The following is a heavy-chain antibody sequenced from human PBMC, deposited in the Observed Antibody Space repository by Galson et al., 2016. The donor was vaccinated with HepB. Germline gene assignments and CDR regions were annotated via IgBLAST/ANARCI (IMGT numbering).Heavy chain of an antibody. CDR1: EFTFSSYG. CDR2: ISGNGATT. CDR3: AKDPNGDYIGTFDM. Sequence: SLRLSCAVSEFTFSSYGVTWVRQPPGKRLEWVSSISGNGATTQYADSVGGRFTISRDNSKNTLYLQMNSLRAEDTAIYYCAKDPNGDYIGTFDMWGQGTMVTVSS. J-gene: IGHJ3*02. D-gene: IGHD4-17*01. V-gene: IGHV3-23*01.